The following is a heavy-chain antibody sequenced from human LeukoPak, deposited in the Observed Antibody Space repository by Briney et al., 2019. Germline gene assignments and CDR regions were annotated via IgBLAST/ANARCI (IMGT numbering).Heavy chain of an antibody. Sequence: SVKVSCKASGGTFSSYAISWVRQAPGQGLEWMGGIIPIFATANYAQKFQGRVTITADESTSTAYMELSSLRLEDTAVYYCARSLGDYGDYREVYYYYTMDVWGQGTTVTVSS. D-gene: IGHD4-17*01. CDR3: ARSLGDYGDYREVYYYYTMDV. CDR1: GGTFSSYA. J-gene: IGHJ6*02. V-gene: IGHV1-69*13. CDR2: IIPIFATA.